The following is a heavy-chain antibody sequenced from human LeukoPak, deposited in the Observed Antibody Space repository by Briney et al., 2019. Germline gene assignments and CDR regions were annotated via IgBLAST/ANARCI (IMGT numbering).Heavy chain of an antibody. CDR1: GFTFSSYA. Sequence: GSLRLSCAASGFTFSSYAMSWVRQPPGKGLEWIGSIYYSGSTYYNPSLKSRVTISVDTSKNQFSLKLSSVTAADTAVYYCARALYAAGYSSGWYPYWGQGTLVTVSS. D-gene: IGHD6-19*01. V-gene: IGHV4-39*07. J-gene: IGHJ4*02. CDR2: IYYSGST. CDR3: ARALYAAGYSSGWYPY.